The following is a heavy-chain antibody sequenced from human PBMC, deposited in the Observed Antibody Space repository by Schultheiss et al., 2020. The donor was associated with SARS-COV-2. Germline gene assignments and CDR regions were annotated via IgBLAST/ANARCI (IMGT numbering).Heavy chain of an antibody. D-gene: IGHD1-1*01. J-gene: IGHJ4*02. CDR3: ARSARPEEYDSSDY. CDR2: IKSDGSEK. V-gene: IGHV3-7*01. CDR1: GFTFSNYW. Sequence: GGSLRLSCAASGFTFSNYWMTWVRQAPGKGLEWVANIKSDGSEKYYVDSVKGRFTISRDNAKNSLYLQMNSLRAEDTAVYYCARSARPEEYDSSDYWGQGTLVTVSS.